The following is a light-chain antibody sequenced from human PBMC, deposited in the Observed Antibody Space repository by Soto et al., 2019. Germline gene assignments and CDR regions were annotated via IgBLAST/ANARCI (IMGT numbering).Light chain of an antibody. CDR1: QGIRND. V-gene: IGKV1-17*01. J-gene: IGKJ4*01. CDR2: AAS. CDR3: LQPGSDLPLP. Sequence: DIQMTQSPSSLSASVEDRVTITCRASQGIRNDLGRYQQKPGKDPKRLIYAASSVQSGVPSSFSGSGSWTAFTLTVLSLQPEDFATYYCLQPGSDLPLPFGGGTKVEIK.